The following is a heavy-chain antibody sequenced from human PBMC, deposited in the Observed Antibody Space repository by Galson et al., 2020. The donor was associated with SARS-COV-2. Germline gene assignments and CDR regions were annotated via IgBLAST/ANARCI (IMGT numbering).Heavy chain of an antibody. Sequence: GGSLRLSCVVSGFTFEEYWMSWFRQAPATGLEWVANIRGNGSERNYADSVKGRFSISRDNAVNSLFLQMDSLRVEDTAVYYCTREGWQGGYWGQGTRVTVSS. V-gene: IGHV3-7*01. D-gene: IGHD6-19*01. J-gene: IGHJ4*02. CDR1: GFTFEEYW. CDR2: IRGNGSER. CDR3: TREGWQGGY.